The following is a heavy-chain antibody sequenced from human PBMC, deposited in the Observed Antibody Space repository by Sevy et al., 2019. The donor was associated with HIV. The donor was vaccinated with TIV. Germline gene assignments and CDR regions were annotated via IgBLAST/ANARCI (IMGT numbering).Heavy chain of an antibody. J-gene: IGHJ3*02. CDR2: ISGSGGST. Sequence: GGSLRLSCAASGFTFSSYAMSWVRQAPGKGLEWVSAISGSGGSTYYADSVKGRFTISRDNSKNTRYLQMNSLRAEDTVVYYCAKGGYCSGGSCYLAAFDIWGQGTMVTVSS. CDR3: AKGGYCSGGSCYLAAFDI. V-gene: IGHV3-23*01. D-gene: IGHD2-15*01. CDR1: GFTFSSYA.